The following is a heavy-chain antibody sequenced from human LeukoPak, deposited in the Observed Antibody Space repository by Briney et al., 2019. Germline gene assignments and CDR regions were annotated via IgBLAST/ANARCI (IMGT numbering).Heavy chain of an antibody. CDR1: GGSISSYY. J-gene: IGHJ5*02. V-gene: IGHV4-59*12. D-gene: IGHD6-13*01. CDR3: ARDLAAAGPDPWFDP. CDR2: IDYSGST. Sequence: SETLSLTCTVSGGSISSYYWSWIRQPPGKGLEWIWYIDYSGSTNYNPSLKSRVTISVDTSKNQFSLKLSSVTAADTAVYYCARDLAAAGPDPWFDPWGQGTLVTVSS.